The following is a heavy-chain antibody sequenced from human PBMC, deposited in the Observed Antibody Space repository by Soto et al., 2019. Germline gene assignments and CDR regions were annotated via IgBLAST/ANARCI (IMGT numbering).Heavy chain of an antibody. CDR3: ARGIYFYMDV. J-gene: IGHJ6*03. Sequence: PSETLSLTCAVYGGSFCGYYRSWIRQPPGKGLEWIGEINHSGSTNYNPSLKSRVTISVDTSKNQFSLKLSSVTAADTAVYYCARGIYFYMDVWGKGTTVTVSS. CDR2: INHSGST. CDR1: GGSFCGYY. V-gene: IGHV4-34*01. D-gene: IGHD3-9*01.